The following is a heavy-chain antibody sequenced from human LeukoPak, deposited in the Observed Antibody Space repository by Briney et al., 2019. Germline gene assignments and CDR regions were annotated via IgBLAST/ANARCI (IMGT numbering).Heavy chain of an antibody. J-gene: IGHJ4*02. CDR3: AKDIGSSGYYYDPKFDY. D-gene: IGHD3-22*01. V-gene: IGHV3-9*01. CDR2: ISWNSGSI. Sequence: PGGSLRLSCAASGFTFDDYAMHWVRQAPGKGLEWVSGISWNSGSIGYADSVKGRFTISRDNAKNFLYLQMNSLRAEDTALYYCAKDIGSSGYYYDPKFDYWGQGTLVTVSS. CDR1: GFTFDDYA.